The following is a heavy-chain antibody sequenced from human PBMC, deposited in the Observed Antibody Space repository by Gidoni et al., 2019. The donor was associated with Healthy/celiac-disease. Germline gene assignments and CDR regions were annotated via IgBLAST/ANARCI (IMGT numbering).Heavy chain of an antibody. J-gene: IGHJ4*02. D-gene: IGHD6-19*01. CDR1: GGSFSGYY. CDR3: AAAELKGIAVAGTPVFDY. V-gene: IGHV4-34*01. CDR2: INHSGST. Sequence: QVQLQQWGAGLLKPSETLSLTCAVSGGSFSGYYWSWIRQPPGKGLEWIGEINHSGSTNYNPSLKSRVTISVDTSKNQFSLKLSSVTAADTAVYYCAAAELKGIAVAGTPVFDYWGQGTLVTVSS.